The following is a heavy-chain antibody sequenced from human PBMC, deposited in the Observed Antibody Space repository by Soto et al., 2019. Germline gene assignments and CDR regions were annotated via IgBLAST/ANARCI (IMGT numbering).Heavy chain of an antibody. CDR2: IYSGGRT. CDR1: GFTVSSNY. Sequence: EVQLVESGGGLIQPGGSLRLSCAASGFTVSSNYMSWVRQAPGKGLEWVSTIYSGGRTFYADSVKGRFTISRDNSKNTLYLEQNSLRAEDTAVYYCARDGVMTTYFITSQHCGQGTLVTVSS. D-gene: IGHD3-10*01. V-gene: IGHV3-53*01. CDR3: ARDGVMTTYFITSQH. J-gene: IGHJ1*01.